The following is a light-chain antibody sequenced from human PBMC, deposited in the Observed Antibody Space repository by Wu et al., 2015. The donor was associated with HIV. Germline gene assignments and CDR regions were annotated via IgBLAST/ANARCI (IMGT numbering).Light chain of an antibody. V-gene: IGKV3D-15*01. Sequence: EIVLTQSPGTLSLSPGEGVTLSCRASQSVSSSYLARYQQKPGQTPRLLIYDASNRATGIPDRFGGSGSGTEFTLTINNMQSEDFAAYYCQQYNNWPRTFGQGTKVEIK. CDR3: QQYNNWPRT. CDR1: QSVSSSY. J-gene: IGKJ1*01. CDR2: DAS.